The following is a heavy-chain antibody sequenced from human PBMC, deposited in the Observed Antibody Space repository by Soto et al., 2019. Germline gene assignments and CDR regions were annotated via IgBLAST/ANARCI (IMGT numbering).Heavy chain of an antibody. CDR3: ARDKASIVGPMDWFDP. V-gene: IGHV4-4*02. J-gene: IGHJ5*02. CDR1: GGSISSSNW. CDR2: IYHSGST. D-gene: IGHD1-26*01. Sequence: PSGNLSLTCAVSGGSISSSNWWSWVRQPPGKGLEWIGEIYHSGSTNYNPSLKSRVTISVDKSKNQFSLKLSSVTAADTAVYYCARDKASIVGPMDWFDPWGQGTLCTV.